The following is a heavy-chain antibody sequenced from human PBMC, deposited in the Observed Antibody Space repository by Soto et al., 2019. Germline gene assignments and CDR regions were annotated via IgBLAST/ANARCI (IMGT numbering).Heavy chain of an antibody. Sequence: EVQLLESGGGLVQPGGSLRLSCAASGCTFSSYAMSWVRQAPGKGLEWVSAISGSGGSTYYTDSVKGRFTISRDNSKNTLYLQMNSLRAEDTAVYYCAKDLLMVYAEVLDPWGQGTLVTVSS. CDR2: ISGSGGST. D-gene: IGHD2-8*01. CDR1: GCTFSSYA. CDR3: AKDLLMVYAEVLDP. V-gene: IGHV3-23*01. J-gene: IGHJ5*02.